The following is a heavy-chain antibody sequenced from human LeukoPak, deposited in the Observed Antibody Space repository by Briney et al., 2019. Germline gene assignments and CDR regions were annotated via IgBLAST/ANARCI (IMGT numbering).Heavy chain of an antibody. CDR3: ARGPRLAGSGSYGGYYYYYYYMDV. V-gene: IGHV4-59*08. CDR2: IYYSGST. CDR1: GGSISSYY. D-gene: IGHD3-10*01. J-gene: IGHJ6*03. Sequence: PSETLSLTCSASGGSISSYYWSWIRQPPGKGLEWIGYIYYSGSTNYNPSLKSRVTISVDTSKNQFSLKLSSVTAADTAVYYCARGPRLAGSGSYGGYYYYYYYMDVWGKGTTVTVSS.